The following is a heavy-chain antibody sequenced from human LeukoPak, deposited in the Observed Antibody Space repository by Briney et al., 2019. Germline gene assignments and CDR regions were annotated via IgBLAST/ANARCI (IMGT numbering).Heavy chain of an antibody. J-gene: IGHJ6*03. CDR1: GFTFSSYW. D-gene: IGHD3-3*01. Sequence: GGSLRLSCAASGFTFSSYWMSWVRQAPGKGLEWVANIKQDGSEKYYVDSVKGRFTISRDNAKNSLYLQMNSLRAEDTAVYYCARVGYDFWSGYYPRHYYYYMDVWGKGTTVTVSS. CDR2: IKQDGSEK. V-gene: IGHV3-7*01. CDR3: ARVGYDFWSGYYPRHYYYYMDV.